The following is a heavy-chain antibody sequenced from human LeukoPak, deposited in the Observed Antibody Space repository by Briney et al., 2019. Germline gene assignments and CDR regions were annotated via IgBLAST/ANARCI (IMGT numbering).Heavy chain of an antibody. CDR2: IRGGGTGP. Sequence: PGGSLRLSCAASGFTFSSFATNWVRQAPGKGQERVSYIRGGGTGPRYADPVRGRFTISRDNSKNTLYLPMDSLSVEDTATYYCAKCSASYYSDAFDMWGQGTMVTVSS. V-gene: IGHV3-23*01. CDR3: AKCSASYYSDAFDM. J-gene: IGHJ3*02. CDR1: GFTFSSFA. D-gene: IGHD3-10*02.